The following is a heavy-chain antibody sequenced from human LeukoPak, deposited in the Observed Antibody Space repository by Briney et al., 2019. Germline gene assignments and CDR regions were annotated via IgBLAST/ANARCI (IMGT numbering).Heavy chain of an antibody. D-gene: IGHD2-2*01. J-gene: IGHJ2*01. CDR3: ARPRLGYCSSTSCPRFWYFDL. CDR2: IYYSGST. V-gene: IGHV4-39*07. CDR1: GGSISSSSYY. Sequence: SETLSLTCTVSGGSISSSSYYWGWIRQPPGKGLEWIGSIYYSGSTNYNPSLKSRVTISVDTSKNQFSLKLSSVTAADTAVYYCARPRLGYCSSTSCPRFWYFDLWGRGTLVTVSS.